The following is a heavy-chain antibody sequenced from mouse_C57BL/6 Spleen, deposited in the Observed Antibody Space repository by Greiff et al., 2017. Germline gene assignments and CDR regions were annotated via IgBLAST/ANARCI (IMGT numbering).Heavy chain of an antibody. CDR3: ATSSGLYAMDY. Sequence: QVQLQQPGAELVKPGASVTLSCKASGYTFTSYWMHWVKQRPGRGLGWIGRIDPNSGGTKYNEKFKSKATLTVDKPSSTAYMQLSSLTSEDSAVYYCATSSGLYAMDYWGQGTSVTVSS. D-gene: IGHD3-2*02. V-gene: IGHV1-72*01. J-gene: IGHJ4*01. CDR1: GYTFTSYW. CDR2: IDPNSGGT.